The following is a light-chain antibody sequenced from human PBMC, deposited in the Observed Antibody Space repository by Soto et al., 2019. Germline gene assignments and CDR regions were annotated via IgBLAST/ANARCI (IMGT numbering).Light chain of an antibody. CDR1: QSISSNY. Sequence: IVLTQSPGTLSLSPGEIATLSCRASQSISSNYLAWHQYIPGQCPRLLIYGASNRDTGVTDKFSGSGSGTHFTITIDRLELEDFSVYYCQQYDNFPRTFGPRTKVE. J-gene: IGKJ1*01. CDR3: QQYDNFPRT. CDR2: GAS. V-gene: IGKV3-20*01.